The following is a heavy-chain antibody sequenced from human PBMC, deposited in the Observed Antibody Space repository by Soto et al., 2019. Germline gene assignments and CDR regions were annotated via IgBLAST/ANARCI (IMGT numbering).Heavy chain of an antibody. CDR3: ARYRLKSLGYSGYDWPLED. V-gene: IGHV3-9*01. D-gene: IGHD5-12*01. CDR2: ISWNSGSI. CDR1: GFTFDDYA. Sequence: GGSLRLSCAASGFTFDDYAMHWVRQAPGKGLEWVSGISWNSGSIGYADSVKGRFTISRDNAKKSLELHMNSLRAEDTAVYYCARYRLKSLGYSGYDWPLEDWGQGTLVTVSS. J-gene: IGHJ4*02.